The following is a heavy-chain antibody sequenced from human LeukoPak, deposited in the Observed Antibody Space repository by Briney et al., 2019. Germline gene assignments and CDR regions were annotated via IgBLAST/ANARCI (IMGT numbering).Heavy chain of an antibody. Sequence: HSETLSLTCSVSGGSISSSSYYWSWIRQPPGKGLEWIGEINHSGSTNYNPSLKSRVTISVDTPKNQFSLKLSSVTAADTAVYYCASQRYGSGSPPRPLDYWGQGTLVTVSS. V-gene: IGHV4-39*07. J-gene: IGHJ4*02. CDR3: ASQRYGSGSPPRPLDY. CDR1: GGSISSSSYY. CDR2: INHSGST. D-gene: IGHD3-10*01.